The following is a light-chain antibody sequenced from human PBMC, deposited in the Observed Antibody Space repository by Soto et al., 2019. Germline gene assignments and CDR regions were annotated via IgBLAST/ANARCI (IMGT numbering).Light chain of an antibody. Sequence: DIQMTQSPSTLSASVGDRVTITCRASQSISSWLAWYQQKPGKAPKLLIYEASSSEIGVPPRFSGSGFGTEFTLTISSLQPEDSATYYCQYYKEHSTFGQGTRLKIK. V-gene: IGKV1-5*03. CDR3: QYYKEHST. CDR1: QSISSW. CDR2: EAS. J-gene: IGKJ1*01.